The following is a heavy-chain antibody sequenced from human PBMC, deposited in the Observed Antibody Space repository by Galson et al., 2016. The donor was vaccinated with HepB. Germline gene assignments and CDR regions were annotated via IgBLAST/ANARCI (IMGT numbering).Heavy chain of an antibody. D-gene: IGHD1-26*01. CDR3: ARSGSRELADY. V-gene: IGHV1-69*06. J-gene: IGHJ4*02. Sequence: WVRQAPGQGLEWMGGIIPIFGTANYAQKFQGRVTITADKSTSTAYMELSSLRSEDTAVYYCARSGSRELADYWGQGTLVTVSS. CDR2: IIPIFGTA.